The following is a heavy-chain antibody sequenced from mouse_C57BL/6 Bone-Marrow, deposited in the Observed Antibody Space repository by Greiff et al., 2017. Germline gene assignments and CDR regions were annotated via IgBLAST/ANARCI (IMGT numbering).Heavy chain of an antibody. D-gene: IGHD2-2*01. J-gene: IGHJ4*01. Sequence: QVQLKESGPGILQSSPTLSLTCSFSGFSLSTSGMGLSWLRQPSGKGLEWLAHIYWDDDKRYNPSLKNRHTISKDTSRNPVFLKITSVDTADTATYDGAREVYGYDGNAMDYWGQGTSVTASS. CDR1: GFSLSTSGMG. CDR2: IYWDDDK. CDR3: AREVYGYDGNAMDY. V-gene: IGHV8-12*01.